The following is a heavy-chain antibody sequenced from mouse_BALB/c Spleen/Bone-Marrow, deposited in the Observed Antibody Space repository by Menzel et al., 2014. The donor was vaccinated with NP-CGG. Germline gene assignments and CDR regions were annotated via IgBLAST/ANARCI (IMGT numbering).Heavy chain of an antibody. CDR1: GYTFTSYW. V-gene: IGHV1-69*02. J-gene: IGHJ1*01. CDR2: IDPSDSET. D-gene: IGHD2-3*01. Sequence: VQLQQSGAELVKPGAPVKLSCKAFGYTFTSYWMNWVKQRPGRGLEWIGRIDPSDSETHYNQKFKDKATLTVDKSSSTAYIQLSSLTSEDSAVYYCARSHGYYPYWYFDVWGAGTTVTVSS. CDR3: ARSHGYYPYWYFDV.